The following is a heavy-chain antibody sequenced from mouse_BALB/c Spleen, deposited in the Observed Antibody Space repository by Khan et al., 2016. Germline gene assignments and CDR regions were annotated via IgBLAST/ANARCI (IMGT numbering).Heavy chain of an antibody. V-gene: IGHV3-1*02. CDR1: GYSITSGYS. CDR3: AVYGYYAIDY. D-gene: IGHD1-1*02. J-gene: IGHJ4*01. CDR2: IHYSGST. Sequence: EVQLQESGPDLVKPSQSLSLTCTVTGYSITSGYSWHWIRQFPGNKLEWMGYIHYSGSTNYKPSLKSRITITRDTSTNQFFLQLKTVTPEDTATYYCAVYGYYAIDYWGQGTSVTVSS.